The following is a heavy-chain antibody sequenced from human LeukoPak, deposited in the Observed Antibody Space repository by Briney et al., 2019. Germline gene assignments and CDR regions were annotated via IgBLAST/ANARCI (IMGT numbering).Heavy chain of an antibody. V-gene: IGHV3-30*18. Sequence: PGRSLRLSCAASGFTFSTYGMHWVRHAPGKGLEWVAVTSYDGSNKYYADSVKGRFTISRDNSKNTLYLQMNSLRAEDTAVYYCAKDLTMMVNCLDYWGQGTLVTVSS. CDR1: GFTFSTYG. CDR2: TSYDGSNK. J-gene: IGHJ4*02. CDR3: AKDLTMMVNCLDY. D-gene: IGHD3-22*01.